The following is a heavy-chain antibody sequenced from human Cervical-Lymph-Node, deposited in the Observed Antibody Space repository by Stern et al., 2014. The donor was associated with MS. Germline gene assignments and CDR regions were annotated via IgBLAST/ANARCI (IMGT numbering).Heavy chain of an antibody. V-gene: IGHV3-23*04. Sequence: EVQLVESGGGLVQPGGSLRLSCAVSGFTFNMNAVSWVRQAPGKGLEWVSSISGSGDSIYYADTVKSRFTISKDNSKNTVFLQMNSLRAEDTAIYYCAKGLTATTGRRDAFDIWGQGTRVTVSS. D-gene: IGHD1-14*01. CDR1: GFTFNMNA. CDR2: ISGSGDSI. CDR3: AKGLTATTGRRDAFDI. J-gene: IGHJ3*02.